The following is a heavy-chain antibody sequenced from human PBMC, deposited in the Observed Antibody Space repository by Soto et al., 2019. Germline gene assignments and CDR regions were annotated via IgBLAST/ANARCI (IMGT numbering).Heavy chain of an antibody. Sequence: SETLSLTCTVSGGPFSRGGYYWSWIRQHPGKGLECIGYIFYTGSTYYNPTLKSRVTMSVDTSKRQFSLNLSSLTAADTAVYYCARDREYNWNYNWFDPWGQGTLVTVSS. CDR3: ARDREYNWNYNWFDP. CDR2: IFYTGST. D-gene: IGHD1-7*01. J-gene: IGHJ5*02. CDR1: GGPFSRGGYY. V-gene: IGHV4-31*03.